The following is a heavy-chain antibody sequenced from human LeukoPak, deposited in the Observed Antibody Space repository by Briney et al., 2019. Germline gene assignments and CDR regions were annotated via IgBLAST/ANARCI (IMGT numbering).Heavy chain of an antibody. D-gene: IGHD5-18*01. CDR2: ISDSARST. J-gene: IGHJ1*01. Sequence: GGSLRLSCAASGLTFNNYAMSWVRQPPGKGLEWVSGISDSARSTYYADSVKGRFTISRDNSKDTVYLQMNNLRAADTAFFCVRHDSYIPFWGQGSLVTVSS. V-gene: IGHV3-23*01. CDR1: GLTFNNYA. CDR3: RHDSYIPF.